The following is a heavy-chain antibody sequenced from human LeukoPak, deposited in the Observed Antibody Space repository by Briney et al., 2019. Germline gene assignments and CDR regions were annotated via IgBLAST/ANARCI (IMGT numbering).Heavy chain of an antibody. D-gene: IGHD3-22*01. V-gene: IGHV1-2*02. Sequence: ASVKVSCKASGYTFTGYYMHWVRQAPGQGLEWMGWINPNSGGTNYAQKFQGRVTMTRDTSISTAYMELSRLRSDDTAVYYCARGLTHRMYYSEGGDAFDIWGQGTMVTVSS. CDR2: INPNSGGT. CDR3: ARGLTHRMYYSEGGDAFDI. J-gene: IGHJ3*02. CDR1: GYTFTGYY.